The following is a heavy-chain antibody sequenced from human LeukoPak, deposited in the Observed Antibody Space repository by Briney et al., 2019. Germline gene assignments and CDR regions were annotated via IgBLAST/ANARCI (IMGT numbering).Heavy chain of an antibody. J-gene: IGHJ4*02. CDR1: GFAFSSYA. CDR2: ISGSGDIT. D-gene: IGHD6-19*01. V-gene: IGHV3-64*05. Sequence: PGGSLRLSCSASGFAFSSYAMHWVRQAPGKGLEYVSAISGSGDITYYADSVKGRFTISRDSSKNTLYVQMSSLTPEDAAVYYCVRDGMAVAGTAPLDYWGQGILVTVSS. CDR3: VRDGMAVAGTAPLDY.